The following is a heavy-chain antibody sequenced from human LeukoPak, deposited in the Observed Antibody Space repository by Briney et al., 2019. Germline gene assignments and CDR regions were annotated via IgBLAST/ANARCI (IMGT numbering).Heavy chain of an antibody. CDR1: AYSISSSYY. D-gene: IGHD5/OR15-5a*01. CDR3: ARDLSAGTFDY. V-gene: IGHV4-38-2*02. CDR2: IHHTGTT. Sequence: SETQSLTCAVSAYSISSSYYWGWIRQAPGKGLEWIGNIHHTGTTYYNPSLKSRVTISLEASKNQFSLRLHSVTAADAAVYYCARDLSAGTFDYWGQGTLVTVSS. J-gene: IGHJ4*02.